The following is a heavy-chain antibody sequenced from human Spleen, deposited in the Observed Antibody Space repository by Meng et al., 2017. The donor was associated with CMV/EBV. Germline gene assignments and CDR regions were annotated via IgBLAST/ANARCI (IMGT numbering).Heavy chain of an antibody. V-gene: IGHV1-18*01. CDR1: GYTFIRYV. CDR3: ARGAVADKFFDY. Sequence: CKTSGYTFIRYVINWVRQAPGQGLEWMGWISVKSGNTKYSQNLKGRVSMTTDSSATTAYMELRSLRSDDTAVYYCARGAVADKFFDYWGQGTLVTVSS. J-gene: IGHJ4*02. D-gene: IGHD6-19*01. CDR2: ISVKSGNT.